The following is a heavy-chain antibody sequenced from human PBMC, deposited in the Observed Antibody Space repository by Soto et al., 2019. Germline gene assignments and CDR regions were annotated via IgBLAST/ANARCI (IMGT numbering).Heavy chain of an antibody. CDR2: IYYSGST. Sequence: PSETISVTSTVAGGYSRGSSYYWGWISQPPGKGLEWIGSIYYSGSTYYNPSLKSRVTISVDTSKNQFSLKLSSVTAADTAVYYCANAGSAGSFDYWGQGTLVTVSS. CDR1: GGYSRGSSYY. J-gene: IGHJ4*02. V-gene: IGHV4-39*01. CDR3: ANAGSAGSFDY. D-gene: IGHD6-19*01.